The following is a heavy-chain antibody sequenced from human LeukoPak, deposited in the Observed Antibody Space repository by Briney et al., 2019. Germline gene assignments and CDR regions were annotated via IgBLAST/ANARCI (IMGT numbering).Heavy chain of an antibody. D-gene: IGHD6-19*01. J-gene: IGHJ5*02. V-gene: IGHV4-39*07. CDR3: ARGRVFQRWLVRRKGWFDP. CDR2: MYFSGST. CDR1: GGSISITSYY. Sequence: PSETLSLTCTVSGGSISITSYYWGWIRQPPGKGLEWNGSMYFSGSTNYNPSLKSRVTISVDTSKNQFSLKLSPVTAADTAVYYCARGRVFQRWLVRRKGWFDPWGQGTLVTVSS.